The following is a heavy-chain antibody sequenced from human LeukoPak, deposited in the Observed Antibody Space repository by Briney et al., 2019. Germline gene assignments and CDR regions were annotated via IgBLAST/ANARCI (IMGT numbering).Heavy chain of an antibody. J-gene: IGHJ6*03. CDR1: GGSFSGYY. D-gene: IGHD6-13*01. Sequence: SETLSLTCAVYGGSFSGYYWSWIRQPPGKGLEWIGSIYYSGSTYYNPSLKSRVTISVDTSKNQFSLKLSSVTAADTAVYYCARNIAAAFMDVWGKGTTVTVSS. V-gene: IGHV4-34*01. CDR3: ARNIAAAFMDV. CDR2: IYYSGST.